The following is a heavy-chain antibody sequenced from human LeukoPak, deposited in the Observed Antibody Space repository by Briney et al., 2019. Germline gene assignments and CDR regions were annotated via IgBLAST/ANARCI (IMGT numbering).Heavy chain of an antibody. CDR3: AKDITSSDSSSWYPH. Sequence: GRSLRLSCAASGFTFDDYAMHWVRHAPGKGLEWVSGISWNSGSIGYADSVKGRFTISRDNAKNSLYLQMNSLRAEDTALYYCAKDITSSDSSSWYPHWGQGTLVTVSS. D-gene: IGHD6-13*01. J-gene: IGHJ4*02. CDR1: GFTFDDYA. V-gene: IGHV3-9*01. CDR2: ISWNSGSI.